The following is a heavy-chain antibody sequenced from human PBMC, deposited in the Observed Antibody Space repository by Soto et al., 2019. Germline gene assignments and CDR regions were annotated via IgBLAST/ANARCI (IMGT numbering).Heavy chain of an antibody. V-gene: IGHV1-69*01. CDR2: IIPIFGTA. CDR1: GGTFSSYA. J-gene: IGHJ5*02. Sequence: QVQLVQSGAEVKKPGSSVKVSCKASGGTFSSYAISWVRQAPGQGLEWMGGIIPIFGTANYAQKFQGRVTMTADESTSTAYMELSSLRSEDTAVYYCARGGAITMVRRVTQNWFDPWGQGTLVTVSS. D-gene: IGHD3-10*01. CDR3: ARGGAITMVRRVTQNWFDP.